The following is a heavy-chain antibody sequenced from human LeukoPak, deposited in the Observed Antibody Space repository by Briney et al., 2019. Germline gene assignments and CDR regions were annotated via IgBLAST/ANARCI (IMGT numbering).Heavy chain of an antibody. V-gene: IGHV3-23*01. D-gene: IGHD6-13*01. Sequence: PGGSLRLSCAASGFTFSSYAMSWVREAPGKGLERGSAISGSGGSTYYADSVKGRFTISRDNSKNTLYLQMNSLRAEDTAVYYCAKSAEYSSSWYRGWGQGTLVTVSS. CDR1: GFTFSSYA. CDR2: ISGSGGST. J-gene: IGHJ4*02. CDR3: AKSAEYSSSWYRG.